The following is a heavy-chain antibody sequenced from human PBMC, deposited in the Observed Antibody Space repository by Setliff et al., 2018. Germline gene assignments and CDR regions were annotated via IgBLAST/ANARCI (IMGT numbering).Heavy chain of an antibody. CDR1: GYTFTSYY. V-gene: IGHV1-46*01. J-gene: IGHJ4*02. Sequence: ASVKVSCKASGYTFTSYYMHWVRQAPGQGLEWMGIINPSGGSTSYAQKFQGRVTMTSDTSISTAYMELSRLRSDDTAVYYCARGPYSSGWYYFDYWGQGTLVTVSS. CDR2: INPSGGST. CDR3: ARGPYSSGWYYFDY. D-gene: IGHD6-19*01.